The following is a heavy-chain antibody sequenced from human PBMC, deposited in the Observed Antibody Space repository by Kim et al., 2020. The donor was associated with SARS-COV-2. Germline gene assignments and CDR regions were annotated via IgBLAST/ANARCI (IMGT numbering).Heavy chain of an antibody. V-gene: IGHV3-11*01. J-gene: IGHJ4*02. CDR2: GSSK. Sequence: GSSKDYPDSVNGRFTISRDSAKRSVSLQMNSLTPEDTAVYYCVREPSNWGQGTLVTVSS. CDR3: VREPSN.